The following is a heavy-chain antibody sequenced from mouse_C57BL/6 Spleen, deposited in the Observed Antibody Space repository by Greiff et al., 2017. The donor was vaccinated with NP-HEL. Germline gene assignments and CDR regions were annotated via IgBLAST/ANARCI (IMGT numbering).Heavy chain of an antibody. V-gene: IGHV7-3*01. D-gene: IGHD1-1*01. J-gene: IGHJ1*03. CDR3: ARSPFTTVVARGWYFDV. Sequence: EVMLVESGGGLVQPGGSLSLSCAASGFTFTDYYMSWVRQPPGKALEWLGFIRNKANGYTTEYSASVKGRFTISRDNSQSILYLQMNALRAEDSATYYCARSPFTTVVARGWYFDVWGTGTTVTVSS. CDR1: GFTFTDYY. CDR2: IRNKANGYTT.